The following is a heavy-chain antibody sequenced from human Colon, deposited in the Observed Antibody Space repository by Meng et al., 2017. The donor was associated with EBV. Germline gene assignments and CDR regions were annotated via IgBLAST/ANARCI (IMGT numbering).Heavy chain of an antibody. V-gene: IGHV4-39*01. D-gene: IGHD5-18*01. Sequence: QLELHESGPGLLNPSETLSLSFSVSGDSVSSTLDYWGWIRQPPGKGLEWIGSVYFRGNTYYNPSLQSRVTISVDTSKNQFSLKLTSVTAADTAIYYCARRGYTYGNWFDPWGQGTLVTVSS. CDR1: GDSVSSTLDY. CDR3: ARRGYTYGNWFDP. CDR2: VYFRGNT. J-gene: IGHJ5*02.